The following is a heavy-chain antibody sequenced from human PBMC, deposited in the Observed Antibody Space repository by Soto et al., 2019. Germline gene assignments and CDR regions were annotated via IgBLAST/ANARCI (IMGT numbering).Heavy chain of an antibody. D-gene: IGHD3-10*01. CDR2: IIPIFGTA. Sequence: QVPLVQSGAEVKKPGSSVKVSCKASGGTFSSYAISWVRQAPGQGLEWMGGIIPIFGTANYAQKFQGRVTITADESTSTAYMELSSLRSEDTAVYYCAWGPSQYYYGSGSYQDHYYYYGMDVWGQGTTVTVSS. V-gene: IGHV1-69*01. J-gene: IGHJ6*02. CDR1: GGTFSSYA. CDR3: AWGPSQYYYGSGSYQDHYYYYGMDV.